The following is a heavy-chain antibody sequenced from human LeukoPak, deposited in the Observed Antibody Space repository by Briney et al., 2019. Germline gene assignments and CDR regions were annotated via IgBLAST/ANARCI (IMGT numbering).Heavy chain of an antibody. D-gene: IGHD3-10*01. J-gene: IGHJ4*02. CDR2: IYFGGRT. CDR1: SGSISSYS. CDR3: AADYASGSYRFDY. V-gene: IGHV4-59*03. Sequence: SETLSLTCTVSSGSISSYSWSWIRQPPGKGLEWIGYIYFGGRTVYNPSLTSRVSISIDASKDQFSLRLTSVTAADTAIYYWAADYASGSYRFDYWGQGTLVTVSS.